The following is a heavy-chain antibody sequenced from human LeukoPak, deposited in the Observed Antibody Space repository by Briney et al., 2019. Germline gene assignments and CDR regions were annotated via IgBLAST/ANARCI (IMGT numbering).Heavy chain of an antibody. CDR2: IIPILGIA. V-gene: IGHV1-69*04. J-gene: IGHJ3*02. Sequence: ASVKVSCKASGGTFSSYAISWVRQAPGQGLEWMGRIIPILGIANYAQKFQGRVTITADKSTSTAYMELSSLRSEDTAVYYCAIPEMTTVTKAAFDIWGQGTMVTVSS. D-gene: IGHD4-17*01. CDR3: AIPEMTTVTKAAFDI. CDR1: GGTFSSYA.